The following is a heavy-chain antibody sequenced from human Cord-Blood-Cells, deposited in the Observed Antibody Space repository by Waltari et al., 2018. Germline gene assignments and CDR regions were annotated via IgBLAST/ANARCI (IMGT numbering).Heavy chain of an antibody. D-gene: IGHD2-8*02. CDR1: GFTFSSYA. V-gene: IGHV3-23*01. CDR2: ISGSGGST. CDR3: AKSSAVVLVVYATPFQH. Sequence: EVQLLESGGGLVQPGGSLRLSCAASGFTFSSYAMSWVRQAPGKGLEWVSAISGSGGSTYYADSVKGRFTISRDNSKNTLYLQMNSLRAEDTAVYYCAKSSAVVLVVYATPFQHWGRGTLVTVSS. J-gene: IGHJ1*01.